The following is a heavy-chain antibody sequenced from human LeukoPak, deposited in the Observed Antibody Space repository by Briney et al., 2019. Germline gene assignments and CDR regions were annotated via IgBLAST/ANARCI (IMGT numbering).Heavy chain of an antibody. J-gene: IGHJ4*02. CDR3: AKDHEPYSGYAYFDY. V-gene: IGHV3-30*18. Sequence: GGSLRLSCAASGFTFSNYGMHWVRQAPGKGLEWVAVISYDGSNKYYADSVKGRFTISRDNSKNTLYLQMNSLRAEDTAVYYCAKDHEPYSGYAYFDYWGQGTLVTVSS. CDR1: GFTFSNYG. D-gene: IGHD5-12*01. CDR2: ISYDGSNK.